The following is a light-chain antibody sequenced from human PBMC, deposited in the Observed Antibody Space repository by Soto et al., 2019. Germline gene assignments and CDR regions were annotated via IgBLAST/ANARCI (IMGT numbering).Light chain of an antibody. J-gene: IGKJ3*01. V-gene: IGKV3-20*01. CDR3: QQYGSSPRFT. CDR2: GTS. CDR1: QTISSDY. Sequence: EIVLTQSPGTLSVSPGERATLSCRASQTISSDYLAWYQQKPGQAPSLLIYGTSSRATGIPDRFSGSGSGTDFTLTISRLEPEDFAVYYCQQYGSSPRFTFGPGTKVDIK.